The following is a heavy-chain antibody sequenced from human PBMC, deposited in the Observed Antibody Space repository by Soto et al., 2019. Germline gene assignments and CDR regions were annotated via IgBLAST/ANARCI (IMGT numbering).Heavy chain of an antibody. CDR3: AMRPWAFDI. Sequence: QVQLQQWGAGLLKPSETLSLTCAVYGWSFSGHYWTWIRQAPGKGLEWIGEINDSGSTNYNPSLKSRVTISLVTSKKQFSLKLSSVTAADTAVYYCAMRPWAFDIWGQGTMVTVSS. J-gene: IGHJ3*02. CDR1: GWSFSGHY. V-gene: IGHV4-34*01. CDR2: INDSGST.